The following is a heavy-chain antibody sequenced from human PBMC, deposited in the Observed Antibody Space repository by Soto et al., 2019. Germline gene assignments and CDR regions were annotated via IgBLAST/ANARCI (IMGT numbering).Heavy chain of an antibody. CDR3: AISYYYGMDV. V-gene: IGHV4-38-2*01. Sequence: SESLSLTCAVSGYSISSGYYWGWIRQPPGKGLEWIGSIYHSGSTYYNPSLKSRVTISVDTSKNQFSLKLSSVTAADTAVYYCAISYYYGMDVWGQGTTVTVSS. CDR1: GYSISSGYY. CDR2: IYHSGST. J-gene: IGHJ6*02.